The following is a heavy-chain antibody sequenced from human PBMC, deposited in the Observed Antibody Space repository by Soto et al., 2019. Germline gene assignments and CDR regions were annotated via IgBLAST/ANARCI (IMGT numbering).Heavy chain of an antibody. CDR2: IFHSGST. D-gene: IGHD3-16*01. CDR3: ARDSIMITSADIIADALDI. J-gene: IGHJ3*02. V-gene: IGHV4-31*03. CDR1: GGSITSGGSY. Sequence: QVQLQESGPGLVKASQTLSLTCTVSGGSITSGGSYWSWIRQHPVKGLEWIGYIFHSGSTYYNPSLKSRVAMSVDTAKNQFSLKLISVTAADTAVYYCARDSIMITSADIIADALDIWSQGTMVTVSS.